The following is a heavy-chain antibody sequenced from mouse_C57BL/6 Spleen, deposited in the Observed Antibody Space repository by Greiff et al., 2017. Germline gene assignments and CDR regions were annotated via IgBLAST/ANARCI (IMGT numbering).Heavy chain of an antibody. V-gene: IGHV7-3*01. Sequence: EVKLMESGGGLVQPGGSLSLSCAASGFTFTDYYMSWVRQPPGKALEWLGFIRNKANGYTTEYSASVKVRFTITRDNSQSILYLQMNALRAEDSATYYCARYYGYDDYAMDYWGQGTSVTVSS. CDR2: IRNKANGYTT. D-gene: IGHD2-2*01. J-gene: IGHJ4*01. CDR1: GFTFTDYY. CDR3: ARYYGYDDYAMDY.